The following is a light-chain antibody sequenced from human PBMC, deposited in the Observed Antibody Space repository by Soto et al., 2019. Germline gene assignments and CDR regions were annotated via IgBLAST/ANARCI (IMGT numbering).Light chain of an antibody. V-gene: IGKV1-5*01. CDR1: QTISTW. J-gene: IGKJ1*01. CDR2: DAS. CDR3: QQYNIYWT. Sequence: DIQMTQSPSTLSASVGGRVTITCRASQTISTWLAWYQQKPGKAPKLLIYDASSLETGVPSRFSGNGSGTEFTLTISSLQSDDFAIYYCQQYNIYWTFGQGTKVDIK.